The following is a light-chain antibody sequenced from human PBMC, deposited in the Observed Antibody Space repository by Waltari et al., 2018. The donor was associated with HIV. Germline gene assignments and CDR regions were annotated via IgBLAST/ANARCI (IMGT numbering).Light chain of an antibody. V-gene: IGLV4-69*01. CDR1: SGQSRYA. CDR2: SKGEVSH. J-gene: IGLJ2*01. Sequence: QLVLTQSPSASASLGASVTLTCTLTSGQSRYAVAWHQQQPEKGHRVWIKSKGEVSHVKGPGTPDRVAGSSPGTERYLLSARRPTEDEADYYCQTWGPGTVVFGGGPKLTVL. CDR3: QTWGPGTVV.